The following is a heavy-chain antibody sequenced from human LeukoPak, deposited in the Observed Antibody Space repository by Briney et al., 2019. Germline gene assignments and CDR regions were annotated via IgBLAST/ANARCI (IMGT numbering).Heavy chain of an antibody. D-gene: IGHD1-26*01. CDR1: GFTFSSYS. CDR2: ISSSSSTI. CDR3: ARGSQWELLDR. V-gene: IGHV3-48*02. J-gene: IGHJ5*02. Sequence: PGGSLRLSCAASGFTFSSYSMNWVRQAPGKGLEWVSYISSSSSTIYYADSVKGRFTISRDNAKNSLYLQMNSLGDEGTAVYYCARGSQWELLDRWGQGTLVTVPS.